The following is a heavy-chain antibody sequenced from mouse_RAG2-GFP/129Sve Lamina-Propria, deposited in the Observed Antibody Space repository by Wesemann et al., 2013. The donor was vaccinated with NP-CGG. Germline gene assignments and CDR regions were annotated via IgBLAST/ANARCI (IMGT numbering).Heavy chain of an antibody. V-gene: IGHV9-4*01. Sequence: QIQLVQSGPELKKPGETVKISCKASGYTFTTAGMQWVQKMPGKGFKWIGWINTHSGEPKYAEDFKGTVCLLLWKPLPALPYLQISNLQNEDTATYFCARYYSYDYWGQGTTLTVSS. J-gene: IGHJ2*01. CDR2: INTHSGEP. CDR1: GYTFTTAG. D-gene: IGHD2-12*01. CDR3: ARYYSYDY.